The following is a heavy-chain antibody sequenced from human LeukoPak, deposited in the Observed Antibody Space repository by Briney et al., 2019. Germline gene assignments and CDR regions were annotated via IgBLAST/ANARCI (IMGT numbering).Heavy chain of an antibody. CDR3: ARMRAYYGSGSSDY. J-gene: IGHJ4*02. Sequence: PGGTLRLSCAASGFTFSSYSMNWVRQAPGKGLEWVSSISSSSSYIYYADSVKGRFTISRDNAKNSLYLQMNSLRAEDTAVYYCARMRAYYGSGSSDYWGQGTLVTVSS. CDR1: GFTFSSYS. CDR2: ISSSSSYI. V-gene: IGHV3-21*01. D-gene: IGHD3-10*01.